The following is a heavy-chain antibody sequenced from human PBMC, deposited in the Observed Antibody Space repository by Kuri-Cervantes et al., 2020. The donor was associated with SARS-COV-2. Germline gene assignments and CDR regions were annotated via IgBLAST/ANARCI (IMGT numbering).Heavy chain of an antibody. CDR2: INWNGGST. CDR3: ARSDYDYYYYMDV. CDR1: GFTFDDYG. Sequence: GGSLRLSCAASGFTFDDYGMSWVRQAPGKGLEWVSGINWNGGSTGYADSVKGRFTISRDNAKNSLYLQMNSLRAEDAALYYCARSDYDYYYYMDVWGKGTTVTVSS. V-gene: IGHV3-20*04. J-gene: IGHJ6*03.